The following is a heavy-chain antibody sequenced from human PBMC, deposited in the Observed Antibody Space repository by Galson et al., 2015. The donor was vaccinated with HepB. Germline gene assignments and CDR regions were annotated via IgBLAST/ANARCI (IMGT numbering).Heavy chain of an antibody. D-gene: IGHD2-2*02. CDR3: AKGDVWGPAAINYGLHV. CDR1: GFSFSSYA. Sequence: SLRLSCAASGFSFSSYAMTWVRQAPGKGLEWVSSISGNGGDTKYGDSVKGRFTIFRDKAKSTLYLQMNSLRAEGTAVYYCAKGDVWGPAAINYGLHVWGQGTTVTVSS. J-gene: IGHJ6*02. V-gene: IGHV3-23*01. CDR2: ISGNGGDT.